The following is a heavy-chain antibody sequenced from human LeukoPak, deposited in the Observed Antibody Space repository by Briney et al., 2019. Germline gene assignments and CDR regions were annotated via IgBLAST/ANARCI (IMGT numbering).Heavy chain of an antibody. J-gene: IGHJ6*02. Sequence: GGSLRLSCAASGFTFSNAWMSWVRQAPGKGLEWVGRIKSKTDGGTTDYAAPVKGRFTISRDDSKNTLYLQMNSLKTEDTAVYYCTGTQWELFFYGMDVWGQGTTVTVSS. V-gene: IGHV3-15*01. CDR3: TGTQWELFFYGMDV. CDR2: IKSKTDGGTT. D-gene: IGHD1-26*01. CDR1: GFTFSNAW.